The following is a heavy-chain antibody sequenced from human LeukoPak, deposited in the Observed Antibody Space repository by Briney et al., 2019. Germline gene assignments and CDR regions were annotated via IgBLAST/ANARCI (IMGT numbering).Heavy chain of an antibody. CDR3: ARGSLWFGESIPLLSTEYFQH. CDR1: GYTFTSYY. V-gene: IGHV1-46*01. Sequence: GASVKVSCKASGYTFTSYYMHWVRQAPGQGLEWMGIINPSGGSTSYAQKFQGRVTMTRDTSTSTVYMELSSLRSEDTAVYYCARGSLWFGESIPLLSTEYFQHWGQGILVTVSS. J-gene: IGHJ1*01. CDR2: INPSGGST. D-gene: IGHD3-10*01.